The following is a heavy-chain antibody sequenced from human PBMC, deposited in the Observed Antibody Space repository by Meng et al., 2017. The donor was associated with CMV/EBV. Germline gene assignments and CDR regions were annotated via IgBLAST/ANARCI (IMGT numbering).Heavy chain of an antibody. CDR1: GFTFGNYG. Sequence: GGSLRLSCAASGFTFGNYGMHWVRQAPGKGLEWVAFIRYDGSNKYYADSVKGRFTISRDNSKNTLYLQMNSLRGEDTAVYYCAKRRGSSWYGWFDPWGQGTLVTVSS. D-gene: IGHD6-13*01. J-gene: IGHJ5*02. CDR2: IRYDGSNK. CDR3: AKRRGSSWYGWFDP. V-gene: IGHV3-30*02.